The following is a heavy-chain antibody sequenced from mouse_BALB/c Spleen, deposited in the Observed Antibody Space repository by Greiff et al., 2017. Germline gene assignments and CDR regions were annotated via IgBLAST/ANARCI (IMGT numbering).Heavy chain of an antibody. CDR3: ATTVGGYWYFDV. Sequence: EVQLQESGPGLVKPSQSLSLTCTVTGYSITSDYAWNWIRQFPGNKLEWMGYISYSGSTSYNPSLKSRISITRDTSKNQFFLQLNSVTTEDTATYYCATTVGGYWYFDVWGAGTTVTVSS. V-gene: IGHV3-2*02. J-gene: IGHJ1*01. CDR1: GYSITSDYA. D-gene: IGHD1-1*01. CDR2: ISYSGST.